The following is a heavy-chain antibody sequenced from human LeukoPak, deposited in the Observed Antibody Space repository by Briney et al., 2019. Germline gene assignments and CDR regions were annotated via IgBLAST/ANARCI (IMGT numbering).Heavy chain of an antibody. V-gene: IGHV4-61*02. D-gene: IGHD6-13*01. J-gene: IGHJ4*02. Sequence: SETLSLTCTVSGDSISSGSFYWSWIRQPAGKGLEWIGRIYTSGGTDYNPSLKSRVTISVDTSKNQFSLKLSSVTAADTAVYYCARDLMYKGSAGSFDYWGQGSLVTVSS. CDR3: ARDLMYKGSAGSFDY. CDR2: IYTSGGT. CDR1: GDSISSGSFY.